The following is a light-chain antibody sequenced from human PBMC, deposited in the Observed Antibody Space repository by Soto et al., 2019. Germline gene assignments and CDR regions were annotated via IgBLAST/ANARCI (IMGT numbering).Light chain of an antibody. V-gene: IGKV1-12*02. J-gene: IGKJ1*01. CDR1: QGINHW. Sequence: DIQMTQSPSSVSASVGDRVTITCRASQGINHWLAWYQQKPGKAPKLLIYAASSLQSGVPLRFSGSGFGTDFTLTISSLQPEDFATYYCQQANTFPWTFGQGTKVEIK. CDR3: QQANTFPWT. CDR2: AAS.